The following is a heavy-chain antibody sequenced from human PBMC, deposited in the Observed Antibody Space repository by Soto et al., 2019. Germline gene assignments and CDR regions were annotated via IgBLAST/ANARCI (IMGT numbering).Heavy chain of an antibody. CDR1: GDSVSSNSAA. CDR2: TYYRSKWYN. V-gene: IGHV6-1*01. D-gene: IGHD5-12*01. Sequence: QSQTLSLTCAISGDSVSSNSAAWNWIRQSPSRGLEWLGRTYYRSKWYNDYAVSVKSRITINPDTSKNQFSLQLNSVTPEDTAVYYCARAAHVRGGYSGYDVHYYGMDVWGQGTTVTVSS. CDR3: ARAAHVRGGYSGYDVHYYGMDV. J-gene: IGHJ6*02.